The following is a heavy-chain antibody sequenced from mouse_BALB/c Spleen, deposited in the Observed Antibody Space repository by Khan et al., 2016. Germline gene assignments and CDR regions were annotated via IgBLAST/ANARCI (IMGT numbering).Heavy chain of an antibody. CDR2: INPDSGTI. D-gene: IGHD1-1*01. CDR1: GFDFSRYW. J-gene: IGHJ3*01. CDR3: ARAGYYGYLVN. Sequence: EVKLLESGGGLVQPGGFLKVSCAASGFDFSRYWMSWVRQAPGKGLEWIGEINPDSGTINYTPSLKVKFIISRDNAKNTLYLQMSKVRSEDTALXYCARAGYYGYLVNWGQGTLVTVSA. V-gene: IGHV4-1*02.